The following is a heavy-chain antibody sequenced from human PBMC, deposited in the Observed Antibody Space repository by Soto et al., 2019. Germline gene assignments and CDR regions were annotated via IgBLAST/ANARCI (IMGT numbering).Heavy chain of an antibody. CDR2: IIPILGIA. V-gene: IGHV1-69*08. Sequence: QVQLVQSGAEVKKPGSSVKVSCKASGGTFSSYTISWVRQAPGQGLEWMGRIIPILGIANYAQKFQGRVTITADKSTSTAYMELSSLRSEDTAVYYCARDWEYCSGGSCYYYGMDVWGQGTTVTVSS. D-gene: IGHD2-15*01. CDR3: ARDWEYCSGGSCYYYGMDV. CDR1: GGTFSSYT. J-gene: IGHJ6*02.